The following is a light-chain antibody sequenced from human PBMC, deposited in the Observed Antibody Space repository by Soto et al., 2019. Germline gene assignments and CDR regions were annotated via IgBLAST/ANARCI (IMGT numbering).Light chain of an antibody. CDR3: QQYDSYLGT. CDR2: DVS. J-gene: IGKJ1*01. V-gene: IGKV1-5*01. CDR1: QSISGW. Sequence: DIQMTQSPSTVSASVGYTVTISCRASQSISGWVAWYQQKPGKVPRLLIYDVSSLMRGVPSRFSGSGSGTEFTLTIYSLQPDDFATYYCQQYDSYLGTFGQGTKVEI.